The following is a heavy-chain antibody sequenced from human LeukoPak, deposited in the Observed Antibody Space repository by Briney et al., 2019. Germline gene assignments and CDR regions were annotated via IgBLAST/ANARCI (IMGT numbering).Heavy chain of an antibody. Sequence: GGSLRLSCAASGFTFDDYAMHWVQQAPGKGLEWVSGISWNIGSIGYADSVKGRFTISRDNAKNSLYLQMNSLRAEDTALYYRAKGGYSSGYLDYWGQGTLVTVSS. V-gene: IGHV3-9*01. CDR2: ISWNIGSI. CDR1: GFTFDDYA. CDR3: AKGGYSSGYLDY. D-gene: IGHD3-22*01. J-gene: IGHJ4*02.